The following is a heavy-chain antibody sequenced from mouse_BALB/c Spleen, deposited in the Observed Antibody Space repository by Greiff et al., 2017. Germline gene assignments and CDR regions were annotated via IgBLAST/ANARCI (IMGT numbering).Heavy chain of an antibody. CDR3: ARALSTMITYWYFDV. J-gene: IGHJ1*01. D-gene: IGHD2-4*01. Sequence: EVNVVESGGGLVQPGGSRKLSCAASGFTFSSFGMHWVRQAPEKGLEWVAYISSGSSTIYYADTVKGRFTISRDNPKNTLFLQMTSLRSEDTAMYYCARALSTMITYWYFDVWGAGTTVTVSS. V-gene: IGHV5-17*02. CDR2: ISSGSSTI. CDR1: GFTFSSFG.